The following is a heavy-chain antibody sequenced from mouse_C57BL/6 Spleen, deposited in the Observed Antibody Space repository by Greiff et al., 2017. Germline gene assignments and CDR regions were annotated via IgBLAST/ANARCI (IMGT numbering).Heavy chain of an antibody. J-gene: IGHJ3*01. CDR3: ATYDGYYAFAY. D-gene: IGHD2-3*01. CDR1: GYTFTSYG. CDR2: IYPRSGNT. Sequence: QVQLQQSGAELARPGASVKLSCKASGYTFTSYGISWVKQRTGQGLEWIGEIYPRSGNTYYNEKFKGKATLTADKSSSTAYMELRGLTSEDSAVYFCATYDGYYAFAYWGQGTLVTVSA. V-gene: IGHV1-81*01.